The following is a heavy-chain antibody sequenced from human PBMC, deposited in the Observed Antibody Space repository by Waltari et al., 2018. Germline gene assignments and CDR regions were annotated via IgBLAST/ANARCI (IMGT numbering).Heavy chain of an antibody. CDR1: GYSLTNYW. CDR3: AGALGYFNWFDP. V-gene: IGHV5-51*01. D-gene: IGHD2-15*01. CDR2: IYPGDSDT. J-gene: IGHJ5*02. Sequence: EVQLVQSGAEVKQPGESLKISCQRSGYSLTNYWIRWVRQMPGKGLEWMGIIYPGDSDTRYSPSFQGQVTISADKSISTAYLQWSSLKASDTAMYYCAGALGYFNWFDPWGQGTLVTVSS.